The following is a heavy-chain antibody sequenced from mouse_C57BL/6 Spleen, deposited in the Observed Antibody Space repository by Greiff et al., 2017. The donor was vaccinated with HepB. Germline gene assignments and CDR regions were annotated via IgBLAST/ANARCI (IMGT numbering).Heavy chain of an antibody. Sequence: EVQRVESGGGLVKPGGSLKLSFAASGFTFRDFGMPWVRQAPEKGLEWVAYMSSGSSTIYYAATVKGRFTISRDNAKNTLFLQMTSLRSEDTAMYYCANNYGSSLSYWYFDVWGTGTTVTVSS. CDR3: ANNYGSSLSYWYFDV. J-gene: IGHJ1*03. CDR2: MSSGSSTI. D-gene: IGHD1-1*01. CDR1: GFTFRDFG. V-gene: IGHV5-17*01.